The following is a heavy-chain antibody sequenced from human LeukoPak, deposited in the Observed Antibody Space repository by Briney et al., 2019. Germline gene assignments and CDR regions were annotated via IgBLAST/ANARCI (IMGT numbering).Heavy chain of an antibody. D-gene: IGHD2-15*01. CDR2: ISSSSSYI. Sequence: GGSLRLSCAASGFTFSSYSMNWVRQAPGKGLEWVSSISSSSSYIYYADSVKGRFTISRDNSKNTLYLQMNSLRAEDTAVYYCATTSCSGGSCYLRYYYYGMDVWGQGTTVTVSS. CDR3: ATTSCSGGSCYLRYYYYGMDV. CDR1: GFTFSSYS. V-gene: IGHV3-21*04. J-gene: IGHJ6*02.